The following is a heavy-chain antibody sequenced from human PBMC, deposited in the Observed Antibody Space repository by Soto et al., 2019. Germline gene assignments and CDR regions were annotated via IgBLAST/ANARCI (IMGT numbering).Heavy chain of an antibody. Sequence: SETLSLTCTVSGGSISSSSYYWGWIRQPPGKGLEWIGSIYYSGSTYYNPSLKSRATISVDTSKNQFSLKLSSVTAADTAVYYCARTSGEMATITGPDWFDPWGQGTLVTVSS. J-gene: IGHJ5*02. D-gene: IGHD5-12*01. CDR2: IYYSGST. V-gene: IGHV4-39*01. CDR1: GGSISSSSYY. CDR3: ARTSGEMATITGPDWFDP.